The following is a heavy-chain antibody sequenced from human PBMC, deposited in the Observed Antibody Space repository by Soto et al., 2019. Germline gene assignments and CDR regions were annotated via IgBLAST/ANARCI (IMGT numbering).Heavy chain of an antibody. J-gene: IGHJ3*02. CDR2: VSASGRNK. Sequence: PGGSLRLSCAASGFTFSTYAMAWVRQAPGKGLEWVSGVSASGRNKYYADPVKGRFSISRDNSKNTLYLHMNSLRAEDTAVYYCAKDFLPLNYYYSSGPGGAFDIWGQGTMVTVSS. CDR1: GFTFSTYA. V-gene: IGHV3-23*01. CDR3: AKDFLPLNYYYSSGPGGAFDI. D-gene: IGHD3-22*01.